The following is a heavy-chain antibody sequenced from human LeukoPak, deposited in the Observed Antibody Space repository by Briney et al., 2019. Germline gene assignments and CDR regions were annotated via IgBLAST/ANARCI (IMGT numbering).Heavy chain of an antibody. CDR3: ARGQMGRFLEWLYPSYNWFDP. J-gene: IGHJ5*02. D-gene: IGHD3-3*01. CDR1: GGYCSGYY. Sequence: SETLSLTCAVYGGYCSGYYWSWIRQPPGKGLEWIGEINHSGSTNYNPSLKSRVTISVDTSKNQFSLKLSSVTAADTAVYYCARGQMGRFLEWLYPSYNWFDPWGQGTLVTVSS. CDR2: INHSGST. V-gene: IGHV4-34*01.